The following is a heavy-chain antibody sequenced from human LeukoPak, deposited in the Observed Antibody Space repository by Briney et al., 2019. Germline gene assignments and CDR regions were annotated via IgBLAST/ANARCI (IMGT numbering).Heavy chain of an antibody. CDR3: ARSASGSYFDC. Sequence: SETLSLTCAAYGGPFRSFFWSWVRQAPGKGLEWIGEISHSGSSNYNPSLKRRTTISVDTSKSQFSLRLSSVTAVDKAVYYCARSASGSYFDCWGQGTLVTVSS. V-gene: IGHV4-34*10. D-gene: IGHD1-26*01. J-gene: IGHJ4*02. CDR2: ISHSGSS. CDR1: GGPFRSFF.